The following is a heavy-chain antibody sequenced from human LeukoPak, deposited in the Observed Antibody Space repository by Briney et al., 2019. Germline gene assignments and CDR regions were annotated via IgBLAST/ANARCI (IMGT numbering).Heavy chain of an antibody. D-gene: IGHD3-3*01. V-gene: IGHV3-21*01. Sequence: PGGSLRLSCTVSGFSPNHYGIHWVRQAPGKGLEWVSSISTSSGHIYYADSVKGRFTISRDNAKNSLYLQMNSLRAEDTAVYYCAPDTIFGAYWGQGTLVTVSS. CDR3: APDTIFGAY. CDR2: ISTSSGHI. J-gene: IGHJ4*02. CDR1: GFSPNHYG.